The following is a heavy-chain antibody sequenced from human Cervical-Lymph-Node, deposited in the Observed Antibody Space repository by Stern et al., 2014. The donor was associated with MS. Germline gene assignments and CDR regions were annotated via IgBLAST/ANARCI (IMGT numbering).Heavy chain of an antibody. Sequence: DQLVESGGGVVQPGTSLRLSCAASAFNFNNYAMHWVRQAPGKGLDWVAVIWYDGSKKYYADSVRDRFTISRDHSKNTLYLQMTGLRADDTAVYYCAADRYCSADSCQGLFDYWGQGTLVTVSS. V-gene: IGHV3-33*01. CDR3: AADRYCSADSCQGLFDY. D-gene: IGHD2-15*01. CDR2: IWYDGSKK. CDR1: AFNFNNYA. J-gene: IGHJ4*02.